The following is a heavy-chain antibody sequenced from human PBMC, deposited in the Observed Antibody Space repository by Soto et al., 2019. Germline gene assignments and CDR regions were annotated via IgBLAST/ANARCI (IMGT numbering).Heavy chain of an antibody. Sequence: PSETLSLTCTVSGGSISSGGYYWSWIRQHPGKGLEWIGYIYYSGSTYYNYYNPSLKSRVTISVDTSKNQFSLKLSSVTAADTAVYYCAGSGYYHNSGMDVWGQGTTVTVSS. CDR3: AGSGYYHNSGMDV. CDR1: GGSISSGGYY. CDR2: IYYSGSTYYN. V-gene: IGHV4-31*03. J-gene: IGHJ6*02. D-gene: IGHD3-22*01.